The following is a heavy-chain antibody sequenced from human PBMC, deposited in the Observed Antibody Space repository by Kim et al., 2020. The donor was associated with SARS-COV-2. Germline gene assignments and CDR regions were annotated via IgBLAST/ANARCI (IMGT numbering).Heavy chain of an antibody. Sequence: SAQKCQSSVTVTADESTSTAYMELSSLGSEDTAVYYCARGPLLDITPYDYWGQGTLVTVSS. J-gene: IGHJ4*02. CDR3: ARGPLLDITPYDY. V-gene: IGHV1-69*01.